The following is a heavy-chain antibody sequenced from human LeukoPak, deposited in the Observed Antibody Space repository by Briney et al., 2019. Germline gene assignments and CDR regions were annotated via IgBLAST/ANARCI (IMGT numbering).Heavy chain of an antibody. CDR1: GFTVSSSY. V-gene: IGHV3-66*01. D-gene: IGHD3-9*01. CDR2: IYSGGST. Sequence: TGGSLRLSCAASGFTVSSSYMSWVRQAPGKGLEWVSVIYSGGSTYYADSVKGRFTISRDTSKNTLSLQMNSLRAEDTAVYYCDITPYDILTGYFYGMDVWGQGTTVSVSS. J-gene: IGHJ6*02. CDR3: DITPYDILTGYFYGMDV.